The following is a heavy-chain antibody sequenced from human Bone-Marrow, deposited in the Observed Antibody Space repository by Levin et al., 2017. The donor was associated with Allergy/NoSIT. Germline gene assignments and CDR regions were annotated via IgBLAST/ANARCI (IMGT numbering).Heavy chain of an antibody. CDR2: IIPIFGTA. D-gene: IGHD6-6*01. CDR3: TIAARTSTPNWFDP. V-gene: IGHV1-69*13. Sequence: SVKISCKASGGTFSSYAISWVRQAPGQGLEWMGGIIPIFGTANYAQKFQGRVTITADESTSTAYMELSSLRSEDTAVYYCTIAARTSTPNWFDPWGQGTLVTVSS. CDR1: GGTFSSYA. J-gene: IGHJ5*02.